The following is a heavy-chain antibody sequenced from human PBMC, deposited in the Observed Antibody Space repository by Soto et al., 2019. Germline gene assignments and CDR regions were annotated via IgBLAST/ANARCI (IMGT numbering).Heavy chain of an antibody. CDR2: INQSGST. D-gene: IGHD6-6*01. CDR3: AKFCRVPARLSDKN. Sequence: SETLSLTCGVYGGPFSGFYWSWLRQPPGKELEWIGEINQSGSTNYNPSLTSRVTMTVDTAKNQFDRNLRSVTAETTAMYYWAKFCRVPARLSDKNWGAETLVT. V-gene: IGHV4-34*01. CDR1: GGPFSGFY. J-gene: IGHJ4*02.